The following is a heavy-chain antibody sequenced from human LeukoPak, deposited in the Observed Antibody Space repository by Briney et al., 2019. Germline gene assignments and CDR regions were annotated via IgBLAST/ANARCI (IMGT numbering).Heavy chain of an antibody. CDR3: ARQPPQYYGMDV. Sequence: SETLSLTCTVSGGSFSNYYWSWIRQPAGKGLEWIGRIYTSGSTNYNPSVTSRVTMSVDTSSNQFSLKLTSVTAADTAVYYCARQPPQYYGMDVWGQGTTVTVSS. J-gene: IGHJ6*02. CDR2: IYTSGST. D-gene: IGHD1-14*01. CDR1: GGSFSNYY. V-gene: IGHV4-4*07.